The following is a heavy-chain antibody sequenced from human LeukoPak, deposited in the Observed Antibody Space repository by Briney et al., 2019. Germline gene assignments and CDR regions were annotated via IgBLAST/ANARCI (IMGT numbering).Heavy chain of an antibody. CDR3: AKSKFLEWYFDS. CDR2: IFGTGTI. CDR1: GFTFSTYS. Sequence: GSLRLSCAASGFTFSTYSMNWVRQPVGKGVEWIGRIFGTGTINYNPTLKTRVTMSIDRSRNQFSLQLISVTAADTAIYYCAKSKFLEWYFDSWGQGKMVIVSA. V-gene: IGHV4-4*07. D-gene: IGHD3-3*01. J-gene: IGHJ4*02.